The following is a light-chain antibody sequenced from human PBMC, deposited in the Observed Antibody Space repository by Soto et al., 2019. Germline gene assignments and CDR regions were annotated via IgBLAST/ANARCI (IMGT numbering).Light chain of an antibody. V-gene: IGKV3-20*01. Sequence: EIVLTQSPGTLSLSPGERATLSCRASQSVSSSYLAWYQQKPGQAPRLLIYGAASRATGIPDRFSGSGSGTDFTLTISRLEHEDLAVYYWQQYGSSPLTFGQGTKVEIK. CDR2: GAA. J-gene: IGKJ1*01. CDR1: QSVSSSY. CDR3: QQYGSSPLT.